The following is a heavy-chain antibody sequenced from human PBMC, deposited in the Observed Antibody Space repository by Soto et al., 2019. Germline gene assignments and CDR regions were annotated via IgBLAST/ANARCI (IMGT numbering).Heavy chain of an antibody. V-gene: IGHV4-38-2*01. J-gene: IGHJ4*02. CDR3: ARSSGYVPGGY. D-gene: IGHD5-12*01. CDR1: GYPVSSGYY. CDR2: IHHSGST. Sequence: ETLSLTCAVSGYPVSSGYYWGWIRQPPGKGLEWIGIIHHSGSTYYNPSLRSRITISVDTSKNQFSLKMPSVTAADTAVYYCARSSGYVPGGYWGQGILVTV.